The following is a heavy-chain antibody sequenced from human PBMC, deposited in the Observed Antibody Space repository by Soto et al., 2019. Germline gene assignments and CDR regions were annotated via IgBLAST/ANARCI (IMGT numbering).Heavy chain of an antibody. Sequence: QEKLVQSGAAVKAHGASVKLSCKTSGYIFTNYNIHWVRQAPGQGLEWMGIMNPSGGRAHYSEKFQGRLTMTRDTSASTDYMELSRLTSEDTAIYYCARDYGVFFDDTALDHWGQGTLVPVSS. J-gene: IGHJ4*02. CDR1: GYIFTNYN. D-gene: IGHD4-17*01. CDR3: ARDYGVFFDDTALDH. V-gene: IGHV1-46*03. CDR2: MNPSGGRA.